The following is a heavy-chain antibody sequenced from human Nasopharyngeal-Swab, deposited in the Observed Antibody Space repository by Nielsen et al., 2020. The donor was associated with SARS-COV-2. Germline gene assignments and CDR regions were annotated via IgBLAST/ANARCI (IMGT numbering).Heavy chain of an antibody. V-gene: IGHV1-8*01. J-gene: IGHJ6*02. CDR1: GYTFTSYD. CDR3: ARDQAGTIFGVVIMNYGMDV. D-gene: IGHD3-3*01. Sequence: ASVKVSCKASGYTFTSYDVSWVRQATGQGLEWMGWMDPTSGNTGYAQKFQGRVTMTRNTSLSTASMELSSLRSEDTAVYYCARDQAGTIFGVVIMNYGMDVWGQGTTVTVSS. CDR2: MDPTSGNT.